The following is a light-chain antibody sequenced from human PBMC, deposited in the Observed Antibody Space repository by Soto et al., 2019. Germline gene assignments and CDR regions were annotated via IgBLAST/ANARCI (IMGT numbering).Light chain of an antibody. CDR2: DVS. CDR3: SSYTSSSSYV. CDR1: SSVVGGYNY. V-gene: IGLV2-14*01. J-gene: IGLJ1*01. Sequence: QSALTQPASLSGSPGQSITISCTGTSSVVGGYNYVCWYQQHPGKAPKLVISDVSNRPSGVSDRFSGSKSGNTASLSISGLQAEDEADYYCSSYTSSSSYVFGTGTKVTVL.